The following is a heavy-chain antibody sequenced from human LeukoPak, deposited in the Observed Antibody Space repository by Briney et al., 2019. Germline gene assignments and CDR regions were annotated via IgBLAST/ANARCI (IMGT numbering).Heavy chain of an antibody. Sequence: GGSLRLSCAASGFTVSSNDMSWIRQAPGKGLEWVSYISSSGSTIYYADSVKGRFTISRDNAKNSLYLQMNSLRAEDTAVYYCARGINYYGSGSPSHYFDYWGQGTLVTVSS. CDR3: ARGINYYGSGSPSHYFDY. CDR2: ISSSGSTI. D-gene: IGHD3-10*01. J-gene: IGHJ4*02. V-gene: IGHV3-11*04. CDR1: GFTVSSND.